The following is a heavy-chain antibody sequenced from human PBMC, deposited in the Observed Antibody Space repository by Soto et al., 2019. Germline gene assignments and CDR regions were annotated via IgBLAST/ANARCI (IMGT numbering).Heavy chain of an antibody. J-gene: IGHJ6*02. D-gene: IGHD3-10*01. V-gene: IGHV1-69*06. CDR1: GGTFSSYA. CDR2: IIPIFGTA. CDR3: ARENKMVRGVIIRNLSGYYYYGMDV. Sequence: SVKVSCKASGGTFSSYAISWVRQAPGQGLEWMGGIIPIFGTANYAQKFQGRVTITADKSTSTAYMELSSLRSEDTAVYYCARENKMVRGVIIRNLSGYYYYGMDVWGQGTTVTVSS.